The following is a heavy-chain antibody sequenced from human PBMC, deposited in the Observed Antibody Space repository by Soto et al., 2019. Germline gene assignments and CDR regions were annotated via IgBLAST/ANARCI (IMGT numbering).Heavy chain of an antibody. J-gene: IGHJ4*02. CDR1: GFSLSDYY. V-gene: IGHV3-11*01. CDR3: ARVREDSSGSYYFDY. CDR2: ISSSGTTT. D-gene: IGHD3-22*01. Sequence: GGSLRLSCAASGFSLSDYYVSWIRQAPGEGLEWVSYISSSGTTTHYADSVKGRFTISKDNAKNSLYLQMNSLRAEDTAVYYCARVREDSSGSYYFDYWGQGTLVTVSS.